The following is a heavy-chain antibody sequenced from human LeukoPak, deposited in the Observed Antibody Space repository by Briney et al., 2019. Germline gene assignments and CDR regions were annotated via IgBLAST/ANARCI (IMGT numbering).Heavy chain of an antibody. CDR3: AREGSAAAGYFQR. J-gene: IGHJ1*01. V-gene: IGHV4-61*01. Sequence: SETLSLTCTVSGGSISSSSYYWSWIRQPPGKGLEWIGYTYYSGSTNYNPSLKSRVTISVDTSKNQFSLKLSSVTAADTAVYYCAREGSAAAGYFQRWGQGTLVTVSS. CDR1: GGSISSSSYY. CDR2: TYYSGST. D-gene: IGHD6-25*01.